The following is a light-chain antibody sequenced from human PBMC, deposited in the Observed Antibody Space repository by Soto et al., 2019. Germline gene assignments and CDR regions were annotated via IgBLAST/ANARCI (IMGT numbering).Light chain of an antibody. Sequence: QSVLTHPRSVSRSPGQSVTISCTGTNSNVGGYNYVSWYQQHPGKAPKLMIYDVSKRLSGIPDRVSGSKSGNTASLTISGLQAEEADDDYGCTYADSDTSYVFGTGTKV. J-gene: IGLJ1*01. CDR3: CTYADSDTSYV. V-gene: IGLV2-11*01. CDR2: DVS. CDR1: NSNVGGYNY.